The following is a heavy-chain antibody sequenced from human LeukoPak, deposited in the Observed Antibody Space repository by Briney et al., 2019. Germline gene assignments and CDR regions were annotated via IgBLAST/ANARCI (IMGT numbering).Heavy chain of an antibody. V-gene: IGHV4-59*11. Sequence: SETLSLTCTVAGGSISSHYWSWLRQPPGKGLEWIGYIYCSGSTNYNPSLKSRVTISVDTSKNQFSLKLSSVTAADTAVYYCARGPSLIYSSSSDWFDPWGQGTLVTVSS. CDR1: GGSISSHY. CDR3: ARGPSLIYSSSSDWFDP. D-gene: IGHD6-6*01. J-gene: IGHJ5*02. CDR2: IYCSGST.